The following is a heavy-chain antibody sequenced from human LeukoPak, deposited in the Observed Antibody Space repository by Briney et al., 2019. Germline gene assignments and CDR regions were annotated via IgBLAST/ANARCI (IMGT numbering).Heavy chain of an antibody. Sequence: GESLKISRKGSGYSFTGYWIGWVRQMPEKGLEWMGIIYPGDSDAKYSPAFQGHVTFSADKSISTAYLQWSGLRASDTAMYYCARLRGDSSGYDAFDNWGQGTMVTVSS. D-gene: IGHD3-22*01. CDR1: GYSFTGYW. J-gene: IGHJ3*02. CDR2: IYPGDSDA. CDR3: ARLRGDSSGYDAFDN. V-gene: IGHV5-51*01.